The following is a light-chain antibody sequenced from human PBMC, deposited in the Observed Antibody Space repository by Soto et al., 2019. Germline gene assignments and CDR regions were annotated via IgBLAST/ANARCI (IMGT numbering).Light chain of an antibody. CDR1: QSVLYSSNNKNY. CDR2: WAS. Sequence: DIVMTQSPDSLAVSLGERATINCKSSQSVLYSSNNKNYLAWYQQKPGQPPKLLIYWASTRESGVPDRFSGSGSETDFTRTISSLQAEDVAVYYCQQYYGPPFTFGGGTKVEIK. CDR3: QQYYGPPFT. V-gene: IGKV4-1*01. J-gene: IGKJ4*01.